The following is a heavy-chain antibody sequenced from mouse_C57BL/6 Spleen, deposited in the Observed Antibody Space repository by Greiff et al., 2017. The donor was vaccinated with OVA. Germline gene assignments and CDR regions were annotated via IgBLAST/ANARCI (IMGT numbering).Heavy chain of an antibody. J-gene: IGHJ1*03. Sequence: QVQLQQPGTELVKPGASVKLSCKASGYTFTSYWMHWVKQRPGQGLEWIGNINPSNGGTNYNEKFKSKATLTVDKSSSTAYMQLSSLTYEDSAVYYCARGGGSSYWYFDVWGTGTTVTVSS. CDR1: GYTFTSYW. D-gene: IGHD1-1*01. CDR3: ARGGGSSYWYFDV. CDR2: INPSNGGT. V-gene: IGHV1-53*01.